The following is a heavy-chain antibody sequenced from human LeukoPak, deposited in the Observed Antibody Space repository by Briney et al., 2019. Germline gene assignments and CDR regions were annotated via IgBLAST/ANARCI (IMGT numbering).Heavy chain of an antibody. J-gene: IGHJ6*03. CDR3: ARVGFSGSYFGYYYYYMDV. Sequence: GASVKVSCKASGYTFTSYGISWVRQAPGQGLEWMGWISAYNGNTNYAQKLQGRVTMTTDTSTSTAYMELRSLRSDDTAVYYCARVGFSGSYFGYYYYYMDVWGKGTTVTVSS. CDR2: ISAYNGNT. D-gene: IGHD1-26*01. V-gene: IGHV1-18*01. CDR1: GYTFTSYG.